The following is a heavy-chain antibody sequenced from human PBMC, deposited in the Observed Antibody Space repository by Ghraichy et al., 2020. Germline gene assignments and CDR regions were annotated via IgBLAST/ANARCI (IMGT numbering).Heavy chain of an antibody. V-gene: IGHV3-23*01. CDR3: AREGSCSGDVCSPILAY. CDR1: GFMFSSYS. D-gene: IGHD2-15*01. Sequence: GGSLRLSCTASGFMFSSYSMSWVRQAPGKGLEWISAISGSAIRTFYANSVKGRFTISRENSEDTLYLEINSLRAEDTAIYYCAREGSCSGDVCSPILAYWGQGTLVTVSS. J-gene: IGHJ4*02. CDR2: ISGSAIRT.